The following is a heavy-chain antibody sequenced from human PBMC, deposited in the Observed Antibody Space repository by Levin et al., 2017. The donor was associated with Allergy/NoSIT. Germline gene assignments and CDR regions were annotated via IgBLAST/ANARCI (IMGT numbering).Heavy chain of an antibody. CDR2: ISYDGSNK. Sequence: GESLKISCAASGFTFSSYAMHWVRQAPGKGLEWVAVISYDGSNKYYADSVKGRFTISRDNSKNTLYLQMNSLRAEDTAVYYCARDAFLEWLSYLFDYWGQGTLVTVSS. J-gene: IGHJ4*02. CDR3: ARDAFLEWLSYLFDY. V-gene: IGHV3-30-3*01. D-gene: IGHD3-3*01. CDR1: GFTFSSYA.